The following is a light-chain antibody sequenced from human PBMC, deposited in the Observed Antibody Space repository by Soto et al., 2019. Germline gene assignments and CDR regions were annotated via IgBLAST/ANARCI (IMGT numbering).Light chain of an antibody. V-gene: IGLV1-44*01. Sequence: QSVLTQPPSASATPGQRVTISCSGSSSNIGSNSASWYQHLPGTAPKLLIYNSNQRPSGVPDRFSGSKSGTSASLAISGLQSEDEADYSCAAWDDSLSVVVFGGGTKLTVL. CDR3: AAWDDSLSVVV. J-gene: IGLJ2*01. CDR2: NSN. CDR1: SSNIGSNS.